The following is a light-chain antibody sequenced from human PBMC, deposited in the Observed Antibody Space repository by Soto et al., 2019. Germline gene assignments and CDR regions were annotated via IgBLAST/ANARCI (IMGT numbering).Light chain of an antibody. CDR2: GAS. CDR3: QHYGSSRT. V-gene: IGKV3-20*01. Sequence: EIVLTQSPGTLSLSPGERGTLSCRASQSVSSYLAWYQQKPGQAPRLLIYGASSRATGIPDRFSGSGCGTDFTLTISRLEPEDSAVYYCQHYGSSRTFGLGTKVEIK. J-gene: IGKJ1*01. CDR1: QSVSSY.